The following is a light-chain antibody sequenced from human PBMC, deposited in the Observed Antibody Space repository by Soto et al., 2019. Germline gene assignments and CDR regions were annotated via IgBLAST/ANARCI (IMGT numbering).Light chain of an antibody. CDR3: QQYHALPRT. Sequence: DIQMTQSPSSLSASVGDRATITCRASQDIINYVNWYQQKPGKAPKLLIYTASNLESGVPSRFSGRGSGTDFTLAIDGLQPEDFATYYCQQYHALPRTFGQGTRVEI. CDR1: QDIINY. CDR2: TAS. J-gene: IGKJ1*01. V-gene: IGKV1-33*01.